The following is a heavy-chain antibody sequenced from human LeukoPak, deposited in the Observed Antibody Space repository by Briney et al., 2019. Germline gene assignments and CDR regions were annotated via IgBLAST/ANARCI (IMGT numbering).Heavy chain of an antibody. V-gene: IGHV3-23*01. CDR3: AKVSGSSSSSLDY. CDR1: GFTFSNYP. CDR2: ISGSGGGT. Sequence: GGSLRLSCAASGFTFSNYPMNWVRQAPGKGLEWVSGISGSGGGTSYADSVKGRFTISRDNSENTLYLQMNSLRAEDTAIFYCAKVSGSSSSSLDYWGQGTLVTVSS. D-gene: IGHD2-2*01. J-gene: IGHJ4*02.